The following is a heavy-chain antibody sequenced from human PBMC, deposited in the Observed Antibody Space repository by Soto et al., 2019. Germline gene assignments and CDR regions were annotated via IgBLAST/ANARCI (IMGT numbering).Heavy chain of an antibody. CDR1: GGTFSSYA. Sequence: SVKVSCKASGGTFSSYAISWVRQAPGQGLEWMGGIIPIFGTANYAQKFQGRVTITADESTSTAYMELSSLRSEDTAVYYCARVATTVTHLDYWGQGTLVTVSS. CDR3: ARVATTVTHLDY. CDR2: IIPIFGTA. V-gene: IGHV1-69*13. J-gene: IGHJ4*02. D-gene: IGHD4-17*01.